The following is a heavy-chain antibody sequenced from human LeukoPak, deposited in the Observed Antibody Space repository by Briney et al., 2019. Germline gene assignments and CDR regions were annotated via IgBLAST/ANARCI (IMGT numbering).Heavy chain of an antibody. CDR2: IYSGGST. J-gene: IGHJ5*02. V-gene: IGHV3-53*01. D-gene: IGHD1-26*01. Sequence: GGSLRLSCAASGFTVSSNYMSWVRQAPGKGLEWVSVIYSGGSTYYADSVKGRFTISRDNSKNTLYLQMNSLRAEDTAVYYCARAKWELLWFDPWGQGALVTVSS. CDR3: ARAKWELLWFDP. CDR1: GFTVSSNY.